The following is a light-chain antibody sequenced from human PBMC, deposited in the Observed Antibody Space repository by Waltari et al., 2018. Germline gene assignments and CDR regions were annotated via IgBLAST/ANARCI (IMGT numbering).Light chain of an antibody. CDR3: QTGGHGTWV. CDR2: VNSDGSH. V-gene: IGLV4-69*02. CDR1: SGHSSNV. Sequence: QLVLTQSPSASASLGASVKLTCTLSSGHSSNVIAWHQQQPEKGPRFLMKVNSDGSHSKGDESPERFSGSSSGAERSLTIASLQSEDEADYYWQTGGHGTWVFGGGTKLTVL. J-gene: IGLJ3*02.